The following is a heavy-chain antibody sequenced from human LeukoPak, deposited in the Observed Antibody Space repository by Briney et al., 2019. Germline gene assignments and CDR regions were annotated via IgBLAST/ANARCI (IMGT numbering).Heavy chain of an antibody. CDR2: ISSSSSYI. CDR3: ARDHYYDSSGYYYEGY. CDR1: GFTFSSYS. J-gene: IGHJ4*02. D-gene: IGHD3-22*01. Sequence: GTSLRLSCAASGFTFSSYSMNWVRQAPGKGLEWVSSISSSSSYIYYADSVKGRFTISRDNAKNSLYLQMNSLRAEDTAVYYCARDHYYDSSGYYYEGYWGQGTLVTVSS. V-gene: IGHV3-21*01.